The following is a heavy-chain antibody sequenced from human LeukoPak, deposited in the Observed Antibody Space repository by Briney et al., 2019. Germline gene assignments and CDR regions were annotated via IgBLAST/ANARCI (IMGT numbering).Heavy chain of an antibody. CDR2: ISTSGTT. V-gene: IGHV4-4*07. J-gene: IGHJ4*02. CDR1: GGSLSPYS. Sequence: PSETLSLTCTVPGGSLSPYSWNWIRQFAGSGLEWIGGISTSGTTNYNPSLKSRVTISVDTSKNQFSLELSSVTAADTAVYYCARGGSYRYYFDYWGQGTLVTVSS. CDR3: ARGGSYRYYFDY. D-gene: IGHD1-26*01.